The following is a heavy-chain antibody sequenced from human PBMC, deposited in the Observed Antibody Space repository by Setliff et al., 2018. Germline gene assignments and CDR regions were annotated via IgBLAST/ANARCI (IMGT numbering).Heavy chain of an antibody. CDR2: IGGRGIST. D-gene: IGHD2-2*01. Sequence: GSLRLSCAASGFTFGDFAMTWVRQAPGKGLEWVSVIGGRGISTYYADSVKGRFIISRDNSKNTLYLQMNSLRAEETAVYYCAVLVVVTYGMDVWGQGTTVTVSS. CDR1: GFTFGDFA. J-gene: IGHJ6*02. V-gene: IGHV3-23*01. CDR3: AVLVVVTYGMDV.